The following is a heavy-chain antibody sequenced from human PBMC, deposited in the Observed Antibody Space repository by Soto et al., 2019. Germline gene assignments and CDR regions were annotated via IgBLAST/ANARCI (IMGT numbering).Heavy chain of an antibody. CDR1: GFTFSNYA. CDR3: AKGSSSSRPYYFDY. D-gene: IGHD2-2*01. CDR2: ITNTGGST. V-gene: IGHV3-23*01. Sequence: GGSLRLSCAASGFTFSNYAMSWVRQAPGKGLEWVSGITNTGGSTYHADSVEGRFTISRDNTKNTLYMQVNSLRAEDTAVYYCAKGSSSSRPYYFDYWGQGTLVTVSS. J-gene: IGHJ4*02.